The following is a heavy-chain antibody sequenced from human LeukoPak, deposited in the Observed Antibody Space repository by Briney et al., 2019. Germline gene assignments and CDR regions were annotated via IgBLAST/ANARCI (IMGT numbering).Heavy chain of an antibody. V-gene: IGHV3-7*01. CDR1: GFTFSSYW. CDR3: ARERGYSGWPFDY. D-gene: IGHD6-19*01. Sequence: GGSLRLSCAASGFTFSSYWMSWVRQAPGKGLEWVANIKQDGSEKYYVDSVKGRFTISRDNAKNSLYLQMNSLRAEDTAVYYCARERGYSGWPFDYWGQGTLVTVSS. CDR2: IKQDGSEK. J-gene: IGHJ4*02.